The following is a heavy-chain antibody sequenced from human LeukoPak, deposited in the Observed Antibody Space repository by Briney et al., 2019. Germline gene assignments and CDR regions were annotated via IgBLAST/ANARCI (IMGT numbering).Heavy chain of an antibody. CDR2: IYYSGST. CDR3: ARCDYDILTGYYNVIYFDY. V-gene: IGHV4-39*07. J-gene: IGHJ4*02. D-gene: IGHD3-9*01. CDR1: GFTFSSYG. Sequence: GSLRLSCAASGFTFSSYGMHWVRQAPGKGLEWIGSIYYSGSTYYNPSLKSRVTISVDTSKNQFSLKLSSVTAADTAVYYCARCDYDILTGYYNVIYFDYWGQGTLVTVSS.